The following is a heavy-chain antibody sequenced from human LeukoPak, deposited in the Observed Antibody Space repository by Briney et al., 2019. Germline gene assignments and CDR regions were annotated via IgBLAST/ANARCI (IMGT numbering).Heavy chain of an antibody. CDR1: GYTFTGYY. D-gene: IGHD3-10*01. J-gene: IGHJ4*02. V-gene: IGHV1-2*02. Sequence: GASVKVSCKASGYTFTGYYMHWVRQAPGQGLEWMGWINPNSGGTNYAQKFQGRVTMTRVTSISTAYMELSRLRSDDTAVYYCARDQKRITMVRGVIITPDYWGQGTLVTVSS. CDR2: INPNSGGT. CDR3: ARDQKRITMVRGVIITPDY.